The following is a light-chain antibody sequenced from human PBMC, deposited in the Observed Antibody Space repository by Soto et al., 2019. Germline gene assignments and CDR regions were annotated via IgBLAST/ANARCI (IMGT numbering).Light chain of an antibody. Sequence: PGERATLSCMASQSITTGYLAWYQQKPGQAPRLLIYGVSTRATGIPDRFSGRGSGTDFTLTISRLEPEDFAVYYCQQYGSSPLTFGGGTKVDIK. CDR3: QQYGSSPLT. CDR1: QSITTGY. CDR2: GVS. V-gene: IGKV3-20*01. J-gene: IGKJ4*01.